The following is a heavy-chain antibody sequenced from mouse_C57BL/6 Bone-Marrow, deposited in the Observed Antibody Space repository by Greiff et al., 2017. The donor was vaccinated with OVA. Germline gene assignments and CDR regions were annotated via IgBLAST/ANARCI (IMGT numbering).Heavy chain of an antibody. CDR2: IYPGSGST. CDR1: GYTFTSYW. J-gene: IGHJ2*01. Sequence: QVQLQQPGAELVKPGASVKMSCKASGYTFTSYWITWVKQRPGQGLEWIGDIYPGSGSTNYNEKFKSKATLTVDTSSSTAYMQLSSLTSEDSAVYYCARSGTVVNYFDYWGQGTTLTVSS. V-gene: IGHV1-55*01. CDR3: ARSGTVVNYFDY. D-gene: IGHD1-1*01.